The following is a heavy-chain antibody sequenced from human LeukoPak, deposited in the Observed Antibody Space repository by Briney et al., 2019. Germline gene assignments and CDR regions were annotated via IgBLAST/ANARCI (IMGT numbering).Heavy chain of an antibody. J-gene: IGHJ5*02. CDR1: GYTFTSYG. CDR2: ISAYNGNT. Sequence: ASVKVSCKASGYTFTSYGISWVRQAPGQGLEWMGWISAYNGNTNYAQKLQGRVTMTTDTSTSTAYMELRSLRSDDTAVYYCARDPLSIVVSPWFDPWGQGALVTVSS. CDR3: ARDPLSIVVSPWFDP. D-gene: IGHD3-22*01. V-gene: IGHV1-18*01.